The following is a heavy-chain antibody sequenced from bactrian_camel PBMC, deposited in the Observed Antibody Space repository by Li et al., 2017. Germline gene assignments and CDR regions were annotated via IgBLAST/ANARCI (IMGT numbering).Heavy chain of an antibody. CDR1: GYATGHYC. CDR2: IDTAGMP. V-gene: IGHV3S55*01. CDR3: AADVVNFQLGRSYEN. Sequence: VQLVESGGGSVQDGGSLKLSCAVSGYATGHYCIGWFRLSPGKEREGVAAIDTAGMPTYTYSVKDRFTVSRDNAKNTLYLHMNDLKAEDTAMYYCAADVVNFQLGRSYENWGQGTQVTVS. J-gene: IGHJ4*01. D-gene: IGHD5*01.